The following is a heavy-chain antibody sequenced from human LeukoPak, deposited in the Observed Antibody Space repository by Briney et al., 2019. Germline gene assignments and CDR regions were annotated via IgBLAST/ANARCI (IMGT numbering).Heavy chain of an antibody. J-gene: IGHJ4*02. CDR2: INPNSGGT. Sequence: GASVTVSCKASGYTFTGYYMHWVRQAPGQGLEWMGWINPNSGGTNYAQKFQGRVIMTRDTSISTAYMELSRLRSDDTAVYYCAREGVDWNHSVYYFDYWGQGTLVTVSS. V-gene: IGHV1-2*02. CDR1: GYTFTGYY. D-gene: IGHD1-1*01. CDR3: AREGVDWNHSVYYFDY.